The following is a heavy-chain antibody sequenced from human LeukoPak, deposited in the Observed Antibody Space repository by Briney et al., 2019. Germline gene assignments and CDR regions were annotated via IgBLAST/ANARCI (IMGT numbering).Heavy chain of an antibody. Sequence: GASVKVSCKASGYAFTRYIIHWVRQPPGQGLEWMGIVNPSGGSTSYAQKFQGRVTMTRDTSSSTAYMELRSLRYDDTAVYYCARGVVAATFYYYMDVWGEGPTVTIPS. D-gene: IGHD2-15*01. J-gene: IGHJ6*03. CDR1: GYAFTRYI. V-gene: IGHV1-46*01. CDR2: VNPSGGST. CDR3: ARGVVAATFYYYMDV.